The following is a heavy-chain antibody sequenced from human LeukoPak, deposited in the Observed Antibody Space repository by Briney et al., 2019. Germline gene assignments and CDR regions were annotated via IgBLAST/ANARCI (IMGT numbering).Heavy chain of an antibody. CDR3: ARDAGLWFGELYYFDY. Sequence: GGSLRLSGAASGFTFSHYWMQWVRQAPGKGLVWVSRTNSDGSSTTYADSVKGRFTISRDNAKNTLYLQMNSLRAEDTAVYYCARDAGLWFGELYYFDYWGQGTLVTVSS. CDR2: TNSDGSST. D-gene: IGHD3-10*01. V-gene: IGHV3-74*01. CDR1: GFTFSHYW. J-gene: IGHJ4*02.